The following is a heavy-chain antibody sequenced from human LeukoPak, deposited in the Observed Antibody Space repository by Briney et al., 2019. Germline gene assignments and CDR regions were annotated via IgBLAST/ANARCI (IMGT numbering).Heavy chain of an antibody. CDR2: ISGNGDTI. V-gene: IGHV3-64*01. CDR3: ARDRSGINGTPGGY. J-gene: IGHJ4*02. D-gene: IGHD1-20*01. CDR1: GFTFSNYA. Sequence: GGSLRLSCAASGFTFSNYAMHWVRQAPGKGLEYVSVISGNGDTIFYANSVKGRFIISRDNAKDTLYLHMGRVRPEDMAVYYCARDRSGINGTPGGYWGQGTLVTVS.